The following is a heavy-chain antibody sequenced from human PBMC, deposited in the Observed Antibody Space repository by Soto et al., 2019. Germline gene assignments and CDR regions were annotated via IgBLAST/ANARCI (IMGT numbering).Heavy chain of an antibody. CDR3: ARGDCSRTSCYRREHYYYYGMDV. D-gene: IGHD2-2*02. V-gene: IGHV1-69*13. CDR1: GGTFSSYA. Sequence: GASVKVSCKASGGTFSSYAISWVRQAPGQGLEWMGGIIPIFGTANYAQKFQGRVTITADESTSTAYMELSSLRSEDTAVYYCARGDCSRTSCYRREHYYYYGMDVWGQGTTVTVSS. J-gene: IGHJ6*02. CDR2: IIPIFGTA.